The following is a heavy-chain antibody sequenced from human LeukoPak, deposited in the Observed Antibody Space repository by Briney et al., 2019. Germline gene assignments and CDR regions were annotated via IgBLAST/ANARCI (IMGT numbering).Heavy chain of an antibody. CDR2: ISRSGSTV. Sequence: PGGSLRLSCAASGFTFSSYEMNWARQAPGKGLEWVSYISRSGSTVYYADSVKGRFTISRDNAKNSLYLQMNSLRAEDTAVYYCARGGGRHVEYWGQGNLVTVSS. D-gene: IGHD2/OR15-2a*01. J-gene: IGHJ4*02. CDR1: GFTFSSYE. CDR3: ARGGGRHVEY. V-gene: IGHV3-48*03.